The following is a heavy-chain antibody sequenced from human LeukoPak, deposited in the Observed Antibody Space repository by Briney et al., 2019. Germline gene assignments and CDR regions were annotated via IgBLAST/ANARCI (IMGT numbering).Heavy chain of an antibody. Sequence: GGSLRLSCAASGFTFSNYWMHWVRHAPGEALMWVSRIKSDGSSTTYADSVKGRFTISRDNAKNTLYLQMNSLRAEDTAVYYCSRDSLSSCGGDCYSGLDVWGQGTTVTVSS. CDR1: GFTFSNYW. CDR3: SRDSLSSCGGDCYSGLDV. CDR2: IKSDGSST. V-gene: IGHV3-74*01. D-gene: IGHD2-21*02. J-gene: IGHJ6*02.